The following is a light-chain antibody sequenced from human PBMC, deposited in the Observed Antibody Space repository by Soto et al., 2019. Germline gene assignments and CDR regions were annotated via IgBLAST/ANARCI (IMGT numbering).Light chain of an antibody. V-gene: IGKV4-1*01. Sequence: DIVMTQSPDSLAVSLGERATINRKSSQSVLYSSNNKNYLAWYQQKPGQPPKLLISWASTREFGVPDRFSGSGSGTDFTLTISSLQAEDVAVYYCQQYYGSPPRTFGQGTKVEIK. CDR1: QSVLYSSNNKNY. CDR3: QQYYGSPPRT. J-gene: IGKJ1*01. CDR2: WAS.